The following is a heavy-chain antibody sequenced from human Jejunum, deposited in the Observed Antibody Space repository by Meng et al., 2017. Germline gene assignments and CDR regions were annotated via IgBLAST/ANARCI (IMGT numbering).Heavy chain of an antibody. D-gene: IGHD5-24*01. J-gene: IGHJ4*02. CDR1: AGSVSSGFYY. CDR2: ISDSGTT. CDR3: ARDSETYPTYFDY. Sequence: VPLQDSGPGLVRLSQSLSLTFPVSAGSVSSGFYYWSWIRQPPGKGLEWIVYISDSGTTNYNPSLKSRVTMSVDTSKNHFSLKLTSVTAADTAVYFCARDSETYPTYFDYWGQGTLVTVSS. V-gene: IGHV4-61*03.